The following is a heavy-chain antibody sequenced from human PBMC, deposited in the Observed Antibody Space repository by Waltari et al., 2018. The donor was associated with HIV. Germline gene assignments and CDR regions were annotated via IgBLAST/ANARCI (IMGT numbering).Heavy chain of an antibody. CDR2: ISGSGGST. Sequence: PGKGLEWVSAISGSGGSTYYADSVKGRFTISRDNSKNTLYLQMNSLRAEDTAVYYCAKPPSHRHITMIVVVSVALDYWGQGTLVTVSS. CDR3: AKPPSHRHITMIVVVSVALDY. V-gene: IGHV3-23*01. J-gene: IGHJ4*02. D-gene: IGHD3-22*01.